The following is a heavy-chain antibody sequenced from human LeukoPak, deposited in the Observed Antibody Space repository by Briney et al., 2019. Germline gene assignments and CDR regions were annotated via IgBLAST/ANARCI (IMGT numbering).Heavy chain of an antibody. J-gene: IGHJ4*02. CDR3: AREGGYYDSSGYYDY. D-gene: IGHD3-22*01. V-gene: IGHV3-66*01. Sequence: GGSLRLSCAASGFTVSSNYMSWVRQAPGKGLEWVSVIYSGGSTYYADSVKGSFTISRDNSKNTLYLQMNSLRAEDTAVYYCAREGGYYDSSGYYDYWGQGTLVTVSS. CDR2: IYSGGST. CDR1: GFTVSSNY.